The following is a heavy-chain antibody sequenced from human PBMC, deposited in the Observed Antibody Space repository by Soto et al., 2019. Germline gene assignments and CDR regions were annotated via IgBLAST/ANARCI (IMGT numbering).Heavy chain of an antibody. CDR2: IWYDGGEQ. CDR3: ARYVSSRYINWIDP. CDR1: GFTFSSYG. Sequence: QVQLVESGGGVVQPGRSLRLSCAASGFTFSSYGMHWVRQAPGKGLEGVAVIWYDGGEQYYADSVQGRFTISRDNSKNTLYLQMNSLSAEDTAVYYCARYVSSRYINWIDPWGQGTLVTVSS. D-gene: IGHD6-13*01. J-gene: IGHJ5*02. V-gene: IGHV3-33*01.